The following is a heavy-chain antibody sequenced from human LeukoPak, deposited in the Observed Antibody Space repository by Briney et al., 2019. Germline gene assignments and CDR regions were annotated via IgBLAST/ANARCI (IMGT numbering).Heavy chain of an antibody. CDR2: IIPILGIA. CDR3: AREMYYYDSSGYPAAFDI. J-gene: IGHJ3*02. CDR1: GGTFSSYT. D-gene: IGHD3-22*01. Sequence: SVKVSCKASGGTFSSYTISWVRQAPGQGLEWMGRIIPILGIANYAQKFQGRATITADKSTSTAYMELSSLRSEDTAVYYCAREMYYYDSSGYPAAFDIWGQGTMVTVSS. V-gene: IGHV1-69*04.